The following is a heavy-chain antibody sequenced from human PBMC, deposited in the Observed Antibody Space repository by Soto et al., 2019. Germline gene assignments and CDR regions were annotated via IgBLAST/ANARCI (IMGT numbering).Heavy chain of an antibody. CDR3: ARIEGYSSTAYYFDY. J-gene: IGHJ4*02. D-gene: IGHD5-18*01. CDR1: GGTFSSYA. V-gene: IGHV1-69*13. Sequence: SVKVSCKASGGTFSSYAISWVRQAPGQGLEWMGGIIPIFGTANYAQKFQGRVTITADESTSTAYMALSSLRSEDTAVYYCARIEGYSSTAYYFDYWGQGTLVTVSS. CDR2: IIPIFGTA.